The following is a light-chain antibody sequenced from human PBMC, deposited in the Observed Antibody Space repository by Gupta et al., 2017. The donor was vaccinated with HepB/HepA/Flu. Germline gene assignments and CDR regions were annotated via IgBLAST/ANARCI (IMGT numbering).Light chain of an antibody. J-gene: IGLJ1*01. CDR2: QDN. V-gene: IGLV3-1*01. CDR1: KLGDKY. Sequence: SYELTQPPSVSVSPGQTASITCSGDKLGDKYACWYQQRPGQSPVLVIYQDNKRPAGIPERFSGTNSGNKATLNISGTQAMDEADDYCQAWYSTTAVFGTGTKVTVL. CDR3: QAWYSTTAV.